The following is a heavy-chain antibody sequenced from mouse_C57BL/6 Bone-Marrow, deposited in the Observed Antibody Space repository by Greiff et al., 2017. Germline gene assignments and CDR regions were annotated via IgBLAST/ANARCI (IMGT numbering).Heavy chain of an antibody. CDR3: ARDEAGAMDY. D-gene: IGHD3-2*02. V-gene: IGHV1-43*01. Sequence: VQLQQSGPELVKPGASVKISCKASGYSFTGYYMHWVKQSPGKSLEWIGEIIPSTGGTSYNQKFKGKATLTVDKSSSTAYMQLNSLTSEDSAVYYCARDEAGAMDYWGQGTTVTVSS. J-gene: IGHJ4*01. CDR1: GYSFTGYY. CDR2: IIPSTGGT.